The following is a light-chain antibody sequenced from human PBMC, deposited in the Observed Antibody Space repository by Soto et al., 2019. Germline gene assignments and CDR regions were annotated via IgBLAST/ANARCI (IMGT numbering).Light chain of an antibody. CDR2: EVS. Sequence: QSALTQPPSVSGSPGQSVTTSCTGTSSDVGSYNRVSWYQQPPGTAPKLMIYEVSNRPSGVPDRFSGSKSGNTASLTISGLQAEDEADYYCSSYKSSSTLGVFGTGTKVT. CDR1: SSDVGSYNR. CDR3: SSYKSSSTLGV. V-gene: IGLV2-18*02. J-gene: IGLJ1*01.